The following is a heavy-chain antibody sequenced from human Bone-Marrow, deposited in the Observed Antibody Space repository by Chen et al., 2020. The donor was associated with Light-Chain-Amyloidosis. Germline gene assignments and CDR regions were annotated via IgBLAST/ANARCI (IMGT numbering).Heavy chain of an antibody. CDR3: TRDVRFLEWLPSFDY. CDR1: GFTFGDYA. J-gene: IGHJ4*02. D-gene: IGHD3-3*01. CDR2: IRSKAYRGIT. V-gene: IGHV3-49*03. Sequence: EVQLVESGGGLVQPGRSLRLSCTASGFTFGDYAMSWFRQAPGKGLGWVGFIRSKAYRGITEYAASVKGRFAISRDDSKSIAYLQMNSLTTEDTAVYYCTRDVRFLEWLPSFDYWGQGTLVTVST.